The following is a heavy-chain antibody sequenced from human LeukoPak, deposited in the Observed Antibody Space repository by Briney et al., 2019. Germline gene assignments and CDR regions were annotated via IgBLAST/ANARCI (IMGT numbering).Heavy chain of an antibody. Sequence: SETLSLTCAVYGGSFSGYYWSWIRQPPGKGLEWIGEINHSGSTNYNPSLESRVTIPVDTSKNQFSLKLSSVTAADTAVYYCARGSDIFSCYAFDYWGQGTLVTVSS. V-gene: IGHV4-34*01. D-gene: IGHD3-9*01. CDR2: INHSGST. J-gene: IGHJ4*02. CDR1: GGSFSGYY. CDR3: ARGSDIFSCYAFDY.